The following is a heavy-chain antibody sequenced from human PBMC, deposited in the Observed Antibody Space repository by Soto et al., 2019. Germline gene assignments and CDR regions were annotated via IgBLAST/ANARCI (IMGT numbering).Heavy chain of an antibody. V-gene: IGHV1-46*03. D-gene: IGHD6-6*01. Sequence: QVQLVQPGAEVKKPGASVKFSCKASGYIFTNFYIHWVRQAPGQGLEWIGIINPNGGSTNYAQNYQGRVTMTRDTSTSTIDMDLSSLRSEDTAVYDCTRGLASGDYWGQGTLITVSS. J-gene: IGHJ4*02. CDR2: INPNGGST. CDR1: GYIFTNFY. CDR3: TRGLASGDY.